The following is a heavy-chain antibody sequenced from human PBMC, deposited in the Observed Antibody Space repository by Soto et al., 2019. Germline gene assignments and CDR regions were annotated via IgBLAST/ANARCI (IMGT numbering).Heavy chain of an antibody. J-gene: IGHJ5*02. CDR2: ISSSGSTI. CDR3: ARGAPFMLGLLDP. V-gene: IGHV3-48*03. Sequence: WGSLRVSCASSGFTFSSYEMNWVRQAPGKGLEWVSYISSSGSTIYYADSVKGRFTISRDNAKNSLYLQMNSLRAEDTAVYYCARGAPFMLGLLDPWGQGTLVTVSS. D-gene: IGHD2-8*01. CDR1: GFTFSSYE.